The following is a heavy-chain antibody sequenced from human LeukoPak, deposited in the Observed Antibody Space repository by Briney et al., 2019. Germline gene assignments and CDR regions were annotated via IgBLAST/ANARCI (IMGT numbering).Heavy chain of an antibody. V-gene: IGHV3-48*01. CDR3: ARVTSYYYDSSSYYSHTVSPFDY. CDR2: ISSSSSTI. D-gene: IGHD3-22*01. J-gene: IGHJ4*02. CDR1: GFTFSSYS. Sequence: PGGSLRLSCAASGFTFSSYSMNWVRQAPGKGLEWVSYISSSSSTIYYADSVKGRFTISRDNAKNSLYLQMNSLRAEDTAVYYCARVTSYYYDSSSYYSHTVSPFDYWGQGTLVTVSS.